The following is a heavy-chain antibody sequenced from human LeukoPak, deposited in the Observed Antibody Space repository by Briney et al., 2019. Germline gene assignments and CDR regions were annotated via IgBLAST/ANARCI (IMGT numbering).Heavy chain of an antibody. Sequence: SSETLSLTCTVSNYSINSGYYWGWIRQPPGKGLEWIGSIFHSGSTYYNPSLKSRVTISVDTSKNQFSLKLSSVTAADTAVYYCARHAVDSSGYYLSQFDYWGQGTLVTVSS. D-gene: IGHD3-22*01. V-gene: IGHV4-38-2*02. J-gene: IGHJ4*02. CDR3: ARHAVDSSGYYLSQFDY. CDR1: NYSINSGYY. CDR2: IFHSGST.